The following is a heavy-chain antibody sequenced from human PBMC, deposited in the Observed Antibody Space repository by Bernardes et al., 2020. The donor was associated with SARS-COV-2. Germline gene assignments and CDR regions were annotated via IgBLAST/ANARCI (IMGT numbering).Heavy chain of an antibody. Sequence: SYPTLVKPTQTLTLTCTFSGFSLSTSGVGVGWIRQPPGKALEWLALIYWDDDKRYSPSLKSRLTITKDTSKNQVVLTMTNMDPVDTATYYCAHRGLSFGEPYFDYWGQGTLVTVSS. J-gene: IGHJ4*02. CDR2: IYWDDDK. V-gene: IGHV2-5*02. CDR3: AHRGLSFGEPYFDY. CDR1: GFSLSTSGVG. D-gene: IGHD3-10*01.